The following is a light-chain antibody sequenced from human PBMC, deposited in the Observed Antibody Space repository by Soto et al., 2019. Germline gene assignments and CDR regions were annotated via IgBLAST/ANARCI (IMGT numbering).Light chain of an antibody. CDR3: QQYGSSPLFT. Sequence: EIVLTQSPGTLSLSPGERATLSCRASQSVSSSYLAWYQQKPGQAPRLLIYGASGRATGIPVRFSGSGSGTDFTLTISRLEAEDFAVYYCQQYGSSPLFTFGPGTNVDIK. J-gene: IGKJ3*01. V-gene: IGKV3-20*01. CDR1: QSVSSSY. CDR2: GAS.